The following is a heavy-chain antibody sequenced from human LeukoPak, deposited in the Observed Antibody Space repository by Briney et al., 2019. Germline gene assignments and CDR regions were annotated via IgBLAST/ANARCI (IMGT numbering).Heavy chain of an antibody. CDR2: INHSGST. CDR1: GGSFTDYF. V-gene: IGHV4-34*01. D-gene: IGHD2/OR15-2a*01. Sequence: SETLSLTCAVYGGSFTDYFLSWIRQPPGKGLEWLGEINHSGSTNYNPSLKSRVTISMDSSKNQFSLKLSSVTAADTAVYYCARGEYGLFDYWGQGTLVTVSS. CDR3: ARGEYGLFDY. J-gene: IGHJ4*02.